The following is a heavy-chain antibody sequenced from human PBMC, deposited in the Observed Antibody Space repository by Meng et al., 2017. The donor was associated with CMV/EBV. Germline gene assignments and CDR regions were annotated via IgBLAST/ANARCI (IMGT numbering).Heavy chain of an antibody. J-gene: IGHJ6*02. CDR2: IYHSGST. V-gene: IGHV4-4*02. D-gene: IGHD6-6*01. CDR1: GGSISSSNW. CDR3: ARWPGIAARPLDV. Sequence: GSLRLSCAVSGGSISSSNWWSWVRQPPGKGLEWIGEIYHSGSTNYNPSLKSRVTISVGKSKNQFSLKLSSVTAADTAVYYCARWPGIAARPLDVWGQGTTVTVSS.